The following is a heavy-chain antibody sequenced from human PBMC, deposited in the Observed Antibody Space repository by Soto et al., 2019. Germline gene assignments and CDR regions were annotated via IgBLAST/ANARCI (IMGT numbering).Heavy chain of an antibody. CDR1: GGSISSYF. Sequence: SETLSLTCTVSGGSISSYFWSWIRQPPGKGLEWIGYIYYSGSTNYNPSLKSRVTISVDTSKNQFSLKLTSVTAADTAVYYCARAPRGNYGYPSYFDYWGQGTLVTVSS. CDR3: ARAPRGNYGYPSYFDY. V-gene: IGHV4-59*01. J-gene: IGHJ4*02. CDR2: IYYSGST. D-gene: IGHD3-10*01.